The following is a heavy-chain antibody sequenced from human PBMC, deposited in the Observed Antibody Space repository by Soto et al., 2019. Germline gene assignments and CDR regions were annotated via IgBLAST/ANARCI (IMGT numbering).Heavy chain of an antibody. CDR2: MNPNSGNT. Sequence: QVQLVQSGAEVKKPGASVKVSCKASGYTFMRYDINWVRQATGQGPEWLGWMNPNSGNTGYAQKFQGRVTMTRNTSISTAYMELSSLRSEDTAVYYCGFYSSGYYYGFDNWGQGTLVTVSS. V-gene: IGHV1-8*01. D-gene: IGHD3-22*01. J-gene: IGHJ4*02. CDR3: GFYSSGYYYGFDN. CDR1: GYTFMRYD.